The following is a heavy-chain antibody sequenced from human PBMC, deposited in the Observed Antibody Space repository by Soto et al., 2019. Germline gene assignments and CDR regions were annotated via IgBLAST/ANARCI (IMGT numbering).Heavy chain of an antibody. D-gene: IGHD3-3*01. V-gene: IGHV3-23*01. CDR3: ARWSYLDY. J-gene: IGHJ4*02. CDR2: ISGSDGKT. Sequence: LRLSCAASGFSFGSYALSWVRQAPGKGLEWVSTISGSDGKTFYADSVKGRFSISRDTSQSTLYLQMNSLRADDTAMYYCARWSYLDYWGQGTRVTAPQ. CDR1: GFSFGSYA.